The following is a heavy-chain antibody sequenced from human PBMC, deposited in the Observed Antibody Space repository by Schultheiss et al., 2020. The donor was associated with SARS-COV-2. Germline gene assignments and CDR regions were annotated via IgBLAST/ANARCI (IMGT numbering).Heavy chain of an antibody. J-gene: IGHJ5*02. CDR3: ARATNAIGWFDP. Sequence: SQTLSLTCTVSGGSISSYYWSWILQPPGKGLEWIGYIYYSGSTNYNPSLKSRVTISVDTSKNQFSLKLSSVTAADTAVYYCARATNAIGWFDPWGQGTLVTVSS. D-gene: IGHD2-21*01. CDR1: GGSISSYY. CDR2: IYYSGST. V-gene: IGHV4-59*01.